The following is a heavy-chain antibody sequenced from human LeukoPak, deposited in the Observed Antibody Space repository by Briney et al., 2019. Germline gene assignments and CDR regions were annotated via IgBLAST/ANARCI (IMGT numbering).Heavy chain of an antibody. V-gene: IGHV1-69*04. CDR1: GGTFSSYA. D-gene: IGHD3-3*01. Sequence: GSSVKVSCKASGGTFSSYAISWVRQAPGQGLEWMGRIIPILGIANYAQKFQGRVTITADKSTSTAYMELSSLRSEDTAVYYCARDQYYDFWSDYYKRGELDYWGQGALVTVSS. CDR3: ARDQYYDFWSDYYKRGELDY. J-gene: IGHJ4*02. CDR2: IIPILGIA.